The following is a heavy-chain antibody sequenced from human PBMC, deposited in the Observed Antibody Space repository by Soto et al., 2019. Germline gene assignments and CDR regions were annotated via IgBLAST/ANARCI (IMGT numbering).Heavy chain of an antibody. CDR3: ARAQRGPFDY. V-gene: IGHV3-30-3*01. CDR1: GFTFSSYA. CDR2: ISYDGSNK. J-gene: IGHJ4*02. Sequence: GGSLRLSCAASGFTFSSYAMHWVRQAPGKGLEWVAVISYDGSNKYYADSVKGRFTISKDNSKNTLYLQMNSLRAEDTAVYYCARAQRGPFDYWGQGTLVTVSS.